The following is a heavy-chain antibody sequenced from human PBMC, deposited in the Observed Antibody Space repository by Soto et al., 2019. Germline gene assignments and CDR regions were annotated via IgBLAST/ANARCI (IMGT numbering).Heavy chain of an antibody. Sequence: QVQLVQSGGEVKKPGASVKLSCTASGYTFTSYGISWVRQAPGQGLEWMGWFSAYNGKTNYAQNVQGRVTMTTDTSTRTAYMDLRSLRSDDTAVYDCAGGGDGNYYHGMDVWGQGTTVTVSS. D-gene: IGHD5-12*01. J-gene: IGHJ6*02. CDR2: FSAYNGKT. CDR1: GYTFTSYG. V-gene: IGHV1-18*01. CDR3: AGGGDGNYYHGMDV.